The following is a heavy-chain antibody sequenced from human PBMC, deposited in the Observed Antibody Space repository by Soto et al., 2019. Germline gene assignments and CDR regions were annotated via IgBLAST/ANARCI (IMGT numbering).Heavy chain of an antibody. D-gene: IGHD4-17*01. CDR1: GFTFSSYG. Sequence: GGSLRLSCAASGFTFSSYGMHWVRQAPGKGLEWVAVISYDGSNKYYADSVKGRFTISRDNSKNTLYLQMNSLRAEDTAVYYCAKVAVTTSLIVDYWGQGTLVTVSS. CDR2: ISYDGSNK. CDR3: AKVAVTTSLIVDY. V-gene: IGHV3-30*18. J-gene: IGHJ4*02.